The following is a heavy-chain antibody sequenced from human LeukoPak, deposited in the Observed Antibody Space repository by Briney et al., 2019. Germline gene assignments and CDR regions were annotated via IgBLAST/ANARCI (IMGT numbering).Heavy chain of an antibody. D-gene: IGHD6-13*01. CDR1: GFTFSSYS. V-gene: IGHV3-48*01. CDR3: APGYRYYFDY. Sequence: GGSLRLSCAASGFTFSSYSMNGVRQAPGKGLEWVSYISSSSSTIYYADSVKGRFTISRDNAKNSLYLQMNSLRAEDTAVYYCAPGYRYYFDYWGQGTLVTVSS. J-gene: IGHJ4*02. CDR2: ISSSSSTI.